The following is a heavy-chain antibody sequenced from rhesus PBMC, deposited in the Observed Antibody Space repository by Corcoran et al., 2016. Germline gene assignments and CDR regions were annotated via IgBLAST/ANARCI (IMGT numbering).Heavy chain of an antibody. CDR2: INTGGGST. CDR3: ARDLGY. J-gene: IGHJ4*01. CDR1: GFTFGSYY. V-gene: IGHV3-8*01. Sequence: EVQLVESGGGLVQPGGSLRLSCTGSGFTFGSYYMYWVRQAPGKGLDWVSAINTGGGSTWYTDSVKGRFTISKENAKNTLYLQMDSLRAEDTAVYYCARDLGYWGQGVLVTVSS.